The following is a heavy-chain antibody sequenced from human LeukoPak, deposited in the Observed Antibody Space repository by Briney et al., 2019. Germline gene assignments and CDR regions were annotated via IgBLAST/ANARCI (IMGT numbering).Heavy chain of an antibody. CDR1: GGTFSSYA. J-gene: IGHJ5*02. Sequence: SVKVSCKASGGTFSSYAISWVRQAPGQGLEWMGGIIPIFGTANYAQKFQGRVTITADESTSTAYMELSSLRSDDTAVYYCAKLRHCSGGSCYQGNWFDPWGQGTLVTVSS. CDR3: AKLRHCSGGSCYQGNWFDP. CDR2: IIPIFGTA. V-gene: IGHV1-69*01. D-gene: IGHD2-15*01.